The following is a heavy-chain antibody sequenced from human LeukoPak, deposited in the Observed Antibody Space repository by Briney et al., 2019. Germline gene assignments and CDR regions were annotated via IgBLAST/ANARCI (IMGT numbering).Heavy chain of an antibody. V-gene: IGHV1-2*06. Sequence: ASVKVSCKASGYTFTGYYMHWVRQAPGQGLEWMGRINPNSGGTNYAQKFQGRVTMTRDTSISTAHMELSRLRSDDTAVYYCARDSPPSIAVAGIVYMDVWGKGTTVTVSS. CDR2: INPNSGGT. J-gene: IGHJ6*03. CDR3: ARDSPPSIAVAGIVYMDV. D-gene: IGHD6-19*01. CDR1: GYTFTGYY.